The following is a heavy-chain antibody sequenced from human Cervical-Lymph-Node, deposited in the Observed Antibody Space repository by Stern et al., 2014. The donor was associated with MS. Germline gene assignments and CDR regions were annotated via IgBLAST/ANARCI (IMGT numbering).Heavy chain of an antibody. CDR2: IYHSGSP. Sequence: QLQLQESGSGLVKPSQTLSLTCAVSGGSISSGGYSWSWIRQPPGKGLEWIGYIYHSGSPYYNPSLQSRVTISVDRSKTQSSLKLSSVTAADTAVYYCARSSTVTPNAFDIWGQGTMVTVSS. CDR1: GGSISSGGYS. D-gene: IGHD4-17*01. CDR3: ARSSTVTPNAFDI. V-gene: IGHV4-30-2*01. J-gene: IGHJ3*02.